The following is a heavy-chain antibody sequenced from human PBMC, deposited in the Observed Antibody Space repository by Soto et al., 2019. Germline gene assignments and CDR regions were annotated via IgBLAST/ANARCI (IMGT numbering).Heavy chain of an antibody. Sequence: PSQTLSLTCALSVYSVSSNTAAWIWIMQSPSRGLEWLGRTYKRSKWYSDFAVSVKSRITINADTSKNQFSLHLNSVTPEDTAVYYCARDNRIAVGHEFWGQGTQVTVSS. CDR3: ARDNRIAVGHEF. CDR1: VYSVSSNTAA. D-gene: IGHD6-19*01. J-gene: IGHJ4*02. V-gene: IGHV6-1*01. CDR2: TYKRSKWYS.